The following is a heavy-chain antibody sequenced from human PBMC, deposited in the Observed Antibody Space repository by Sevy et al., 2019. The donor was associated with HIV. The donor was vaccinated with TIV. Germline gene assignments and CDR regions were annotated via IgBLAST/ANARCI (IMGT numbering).Heavy chain of an antibody. D-gene: IGHD5-18*01. CDR3: AKDPKRGGYSYGSDAFDI. J-gene: IGHJ3*02. Sequence: GGSLRLSCAASGFTFSSYAMSWVRQAPGKGLEWVSAISGSGGSTYYADSVKGRFSISRDNSKNTLYLQMNSLRAEDTAVYYGAKDPKRGGYSYGSDAFDIWGQGTMVTVSS. CDR2: ISGSGGST. CDR1: GFTFSSYA. V-gene: IGHV3-23*01.